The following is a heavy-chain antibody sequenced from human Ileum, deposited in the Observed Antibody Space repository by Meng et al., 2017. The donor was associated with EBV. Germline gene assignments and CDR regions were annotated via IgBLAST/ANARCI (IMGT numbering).Heavy chain of an antibody. J-gene: IGHJ4*02. CDR2: IHYIGST. CDR3: ARGRFSTVLYYIDY. V-gene: IGHV4-30-4*01. D-gene: IGHD3-10*01. Sequence: QVQLTRSGPGRLGPPQTLSLTCAVSTGSINSGGYYWSWIRQPPGKGLEWIGYIHYIGSTYYNASLKSRLTISLDTANQFSLQLNSVTAADTAIYYCARGRFSTVLYYIDYWGPGILVTVSS. CDR1: TGSINSGGYY.